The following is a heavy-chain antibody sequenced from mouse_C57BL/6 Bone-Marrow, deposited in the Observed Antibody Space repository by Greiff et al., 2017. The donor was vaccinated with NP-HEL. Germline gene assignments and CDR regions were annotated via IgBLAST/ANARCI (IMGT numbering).Heavy chain of an antibody. CDR2: IRNKANGYTT. CDR3: ARPLRYGSSSYYAMDY. CDR1: GFTFTDYY. D-gene: IGHD1-1*01. J-gene: IGHJ4*01. Sequence: EVQRVESGGGLVQPGGSLSLSCAASGFTFTDYYMSWVRQPPGKALEWLGFIRNKANGYTTEYSASVKGRFTISRDNSQSILYLQMNALRAEDSATYYCARPLRYGSSSYYAMDYWGQGTSVTVSS. V-gene: IGHV7-3*01.